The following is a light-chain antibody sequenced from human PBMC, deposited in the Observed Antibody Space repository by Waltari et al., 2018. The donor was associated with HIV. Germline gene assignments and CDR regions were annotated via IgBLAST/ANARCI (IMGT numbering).Light chain of an antibody. V-gene: IGKV4-1*01. J-gene: IGKJ4*01. CDR1: RTVLYNRNY. CDR3: QQYYTLRST. CDR2: WPS. Sequence: DIVMTQSPDSLAVSLGARATVTCTSSRTVLYNRNYLAWYQQKPGQAPKVLIYWPSTRAFGVPDRFSGSGSGTDFSLTISRVQADDVAIYYCQQYYTLRSTFGGGTKIEI.